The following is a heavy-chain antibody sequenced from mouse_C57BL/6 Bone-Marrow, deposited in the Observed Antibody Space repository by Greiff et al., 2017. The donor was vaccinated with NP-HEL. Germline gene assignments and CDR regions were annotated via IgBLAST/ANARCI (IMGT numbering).Heavy chain of an antibody. CDR2: INPYNGGT. D-gene: IGHD4-1*01. CDR3: ARWGMGPLFAY. J-gene: IGHJ3*01. V-gene: IGHV1-19*01. CDR1: GYTFTDYY. Sequence: EVQLQQSGPVLVKPGASVKMSCKASGYTFTDYYMNWVKQSHGKSLEWIGVINPYNGGTSYNQKFKGKATLTVDKSSSTAYMELNSLTSEDSAVYYCARWGMGPLFAYWGQGTLVTVSA.